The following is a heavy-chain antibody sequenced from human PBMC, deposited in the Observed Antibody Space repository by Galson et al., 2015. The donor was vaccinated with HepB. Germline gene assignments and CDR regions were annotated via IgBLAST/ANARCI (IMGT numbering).Heavy chain of an antibody. Sequence: PALVTPTPTLTLTCTFSGLSLTTRGVGVGWIRQPPGKALEWLTRIYWVDDKLYSPSLKSRLTITKDTSKNQVVLTMTNVGPADTATYYCAHLDPTLAFDYWGQGTLVTVSS. V-gene: IGHV2-5*02. CDR1: GLSLTTRGVG. CDR3: AHLDPTLAFDY. CDR2: IYWVDDK. J-gene: IGHJ4*02.